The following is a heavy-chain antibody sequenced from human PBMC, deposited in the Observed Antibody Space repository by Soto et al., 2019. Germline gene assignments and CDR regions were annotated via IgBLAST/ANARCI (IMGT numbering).Heavy chain of an antibody. D-gene: IGHD5-18*01. CDR3: LTINSYGPPGSGYYYGMDV. Sequence: EVQLVESGGGLVQPGGSLRLSCAASGFTVSSNYMSWVRQAPGKGLEWVSVIYSGGSTYYADSVKGRFTISRHNSKNTQYLQMNSLRAEDTAVYYCLTINSYGPPGSGYYYGMDVWGQGTPVTVSS. CDR1: GFTVSSNY. CDR2: IYSGGST. J-gene: IGHJ6*02. V-gene: IGHV3-53*04.